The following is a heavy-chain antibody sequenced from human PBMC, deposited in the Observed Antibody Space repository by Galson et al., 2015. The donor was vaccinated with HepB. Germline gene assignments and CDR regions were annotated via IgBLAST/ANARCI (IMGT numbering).Heavy chain of an antibody. CDR2: IIPMFGTV. CDR1: GDTFSSYS. V-gene: IGHV1-69*06. Sequence: SVKVSCKASGDTFSSYSISWVRQAPGRGLEWMGGIIPMFGTVNYAQRFQGRVTITADKSTSTVYMGLSRLRSEDTAVYYCARTFHDSSDYYRPFDYWGQGTLVTVSS. D-gene: IGHD3-22*01. J-gene: IGHJ4*02. CDR3: ARTFHDSSDYYRPFDY.